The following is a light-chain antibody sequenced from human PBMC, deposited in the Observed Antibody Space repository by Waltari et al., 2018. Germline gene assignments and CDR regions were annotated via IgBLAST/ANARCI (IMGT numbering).Light chain of an antibody. V-gene: IGKV1-5*03. CDR3: QQYNSYPWT. CDR2: KAS. CDR1: QRITSW. J-gene: IGKJ1*01. Sequence: DTQMTQSPSTLSASVGDRVTITCRASQRITSWLAWYQQIPGKPPKLLIYKASTLESGVPSRFSGSGSGTEFTLTISSLQPDDFATYYCQQYNSYPWTFGHGTKVELK.